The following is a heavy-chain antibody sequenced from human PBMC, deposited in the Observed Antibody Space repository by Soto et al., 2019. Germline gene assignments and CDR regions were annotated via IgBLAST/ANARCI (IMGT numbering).Heavy chain of an antibody. Sequence: GGSLRLSCTASGSSFKNAWVSWVCQAPGKGLEWIGRIECKTDGGTTDYAAPVKGRFTISSDDSKNTLYLQMNSLRIEDTAVYYCTTSFDFWSDYYLFDHWGQGALVTVSS. D-gene: IGHD3-3*01. CDR3: TTSFDFWSDYYLFDH. CDR1: GSSFKNAW. V-gene: IGHV3-15*04. J-gene: IGHJ4*02. CDR2: IECKTDGGTT.